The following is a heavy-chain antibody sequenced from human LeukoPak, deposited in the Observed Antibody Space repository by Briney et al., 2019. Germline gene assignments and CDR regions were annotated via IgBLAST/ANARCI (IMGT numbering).Heavy chain of an antibody. Sequence: GESLKISCKGSGYSFTSYWIGWVRQMPGKGLEWMGIIYPGDSDTRYSPSFQGQVTISADKSISTAYLQWSSLKASDTAMYYCARQLAYCGGDCYTGNGYWGQGTLVTVSS. CDR2: IYPGDSDT. CDR3: ARQLAYCGGDCYTGNGY. CDR1: GYSFTSYW. V-gene: IGHV5-51*01. D-gene: IGHD2-21*02. J-gene: IGHJ4*02.